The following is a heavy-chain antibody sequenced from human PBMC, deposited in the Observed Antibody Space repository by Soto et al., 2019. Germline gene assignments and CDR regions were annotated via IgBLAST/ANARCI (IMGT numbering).Heavy chain of an antibody. Sequence: SETLSLTCTVSGGSFRPNYWAWIRQPPGKGLEWIGYIYYGGTTSYNPSLKSRVTITLETSKSQFSLRLTSVTASDTAVYYCARLGAYYQSLDHSGQGTVANVS. CDR2: IYYGGTT. D-gene: IGHD2-21*01. CDR1: GGSFRPNY. J-gene: IGHJ5*02. V-gene: IGHV4-59*08. CDR3: ARLGAYYQSLDH.